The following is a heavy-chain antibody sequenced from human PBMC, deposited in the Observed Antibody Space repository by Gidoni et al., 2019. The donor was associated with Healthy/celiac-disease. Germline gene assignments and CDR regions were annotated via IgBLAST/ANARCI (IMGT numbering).Heavy chain of an antibody. CDR3: ARVRYDYGDHGRYYFDY. J-gene: IGHJ4*02. Sequence: QVQLQESGPGLVKPSQTLSLTCTVSGGSISSGGYYWSWIRQHPGKGLEWIGYSYYSGSTYYNPSLKSRVTISVDTSKNQFSLKLSSVTAADTAVYYCARVRYDYGDHGRYYFDYWGQGTLVTVSS. CDR2: SYYSGST. CDR1: GGSISSGGYY. V-gene: IGHV4-31*03. D-gene: IGHD4-17*01.